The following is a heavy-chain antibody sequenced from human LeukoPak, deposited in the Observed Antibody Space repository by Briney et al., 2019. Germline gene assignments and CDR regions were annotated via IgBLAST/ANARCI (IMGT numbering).Heavy chain of an antibody. CDR1: GFTFSSYG. CDR2: ISYDGNNK. Sequence: GGSLRLSCAASGFTFSSYGMHWVRQAPDKGLEWVAVISYDGNNKYYADSVKGRFTISRDNSKNTLYLQMNSLTTEDTALYYCATDFDVDTTMGYWGQGTLVTVSS. CDR3: ATDFDVDTTMGY. D-gene: IGHD5-18*01. J-gene: IGHJ4*02. V-gene: IGHV3-30*03.